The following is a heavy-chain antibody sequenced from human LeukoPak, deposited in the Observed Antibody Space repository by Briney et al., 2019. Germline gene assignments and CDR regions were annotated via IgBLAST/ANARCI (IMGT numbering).Heavy chain of an antibody. V-gene: IGHV4-61*02. CDR1: GGSISSGSYY. CDR2: IYTSGST. J-gene: IGHJ6*03. CDR3: ARDLRGGSGSYRDYYYYYYMDV. D-gene: IGHD3-10*01. Sequence: PSETLSLTCTVSGGSISSGSYYWSWIRQPAGKGLEWIGRIYTSGSTNYNPSLKSRVTISVDTSKNQFSLKLSSVTAADTAVYYCARDLRGGSGSYRDYYYYYYMDVWGKGTTVTISS.